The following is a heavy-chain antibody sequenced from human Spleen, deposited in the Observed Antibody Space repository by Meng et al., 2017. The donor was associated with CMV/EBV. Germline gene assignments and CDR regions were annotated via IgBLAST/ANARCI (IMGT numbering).Heavy chain of an antibody. J-gene: IGHJ4*02. CDR2: IFYSGST. Sequence: SETLSLTCTVSGYSISSGYYWGWIRQPPGKGLEWIASIFYSGSTYYNPSLRSRLTISVDTSRNQFSLKLSSVTASDTALYYCAREYRGALTGYFNFDIWGQGTLVTVSS. CDR3: AREYRGALTGYFNFDI. D-gene: IGHD3-9*01. V-gene: IGHV4-38-2*02. CDR1: GYSISSGYY.